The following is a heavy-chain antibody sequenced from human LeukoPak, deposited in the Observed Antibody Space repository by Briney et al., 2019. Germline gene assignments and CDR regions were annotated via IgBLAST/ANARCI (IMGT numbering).Heavy chain of an antibody. V-gene: IGHV1-18*01. D-gene: IGHD3-22*01. J-gene: IGHJ4*02. CDR3: ARGFPPRRNYDSSGYYSYYFDY. Sequence: ASVKVSCKASGYTFTSYGISWVRQAPGQGLEWMGWIRAYNGNTKHAQKVQGRVTMTTDTSTSTAYMELRSLRSDDTAVYYCARGFPPRRNYDSSGYYSYYFDYWGQGTLVTVSS. CDR2: IRAYNGNT. CDR1: GYTFTSYG.